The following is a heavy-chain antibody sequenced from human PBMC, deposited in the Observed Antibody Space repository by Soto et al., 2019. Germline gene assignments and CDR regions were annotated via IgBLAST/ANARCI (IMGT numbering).Heavy chain of an antibody. J-gene: IGHJ4*02. CDR3: AAGLFARRTTSYRSFDY. CDR1: GYTFTDYA. V-gene: IGHV1-3*01. CDR2: INAGSGIT. D-gene: IGHD6-6*01. Sequence: QVQLVXSGAEVKQPGASVXVSCKASGYTFTDYAIHWVRQAPXXXXXXXGWINAGSGITKYSQNFQGRVTITKNTPANTAFMELCRLRSEDTAVYSCAAGLFARRTTSYRSFDYWGQVTLVTV.